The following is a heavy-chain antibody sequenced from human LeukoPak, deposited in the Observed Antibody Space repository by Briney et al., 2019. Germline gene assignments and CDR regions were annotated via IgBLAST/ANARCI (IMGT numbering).Heavy chain of an antibody. J-gene: IGHJ4*02. CDR2: ISPYYGDT. Sequence: ASVKVPCKTSGYTFSSYGVTWVRQAPGQGLEWMGWISPYYGDTNYGQNFQGRVTMTTETSTSTAYMELRSLRSDDTAVYYCARDQGRYCSGRSCELPFDYWGQGTLVTVSS. V-gene: IGHV1-18*01. CDR3: ARDQGRYCSGRSCELPFDY. D-gene: IGHD2-15*01. CDR1: GYTFSSYG.